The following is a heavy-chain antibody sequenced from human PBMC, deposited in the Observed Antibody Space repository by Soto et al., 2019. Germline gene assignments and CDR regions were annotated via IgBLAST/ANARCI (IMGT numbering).Heavy chain of an antibody. CDR1: GFTFSSYA. D-gene: IGHD1-26*01. CDR3: ARGGSYLSWVDY. J-gene: IGHJ4*02. V-gene: IGHV3-30-3*01. CDR2: ISYDGSNK. Sequence: GGSLRLSCAASGFTFSSYAMHWVRQAPGKGLEWVAVISYDGSNKYYADSVKGRFTISRDNSKNTLYLQMNSLRAEDTAVYYCARGGSYLSWVDYWGQGTLVTVSS.